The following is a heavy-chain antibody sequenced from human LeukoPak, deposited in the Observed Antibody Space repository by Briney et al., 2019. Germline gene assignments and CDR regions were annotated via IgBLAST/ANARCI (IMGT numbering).Heavy chain of an antibody. D-gene: IGHD3-9*01. Sequence: GASVKVSCKASGYTFTSYGTSWVRQAPGQGLEWMGWISAYNGNTNYAQKLQGRVTMTTDTSTSTAYMELRSLRSDDTAVYYCARQGYDILTGQHNDYWGQGTLVTVSS. CDR2: ISAYNGNT. CDR3: ARQGYDILTGQHNDY. V-gene: IGHV1-18*01. J-gene: IGHJ4*02. CDR1: GYTFTSYG.